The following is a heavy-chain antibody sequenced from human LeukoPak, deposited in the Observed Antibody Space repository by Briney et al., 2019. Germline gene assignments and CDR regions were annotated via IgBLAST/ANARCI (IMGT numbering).Heavy chain of an antibody. CDR2: IKSKTDDGTT. CDR3: AREVKSVYFDY. V-gene: IGHV3-15*01. CDR1: GFTFNKAW. J-gene: IGHJ4*02. Sequence: GGSLRLSCAASGFTFNKAWMSWVRQAPGKGLEWVGRIKSKTDDGTTDYAAPVKGRFTISRDDLKETLYLQMNSLRVEDTAVYFCAREVKSVYFDYWGQGAQVTVSS.